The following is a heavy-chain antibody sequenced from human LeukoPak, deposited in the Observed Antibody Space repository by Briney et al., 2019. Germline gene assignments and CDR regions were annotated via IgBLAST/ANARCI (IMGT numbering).Heavy chain of an antibody. J-gene: IGHJ4*02. D-gene: IGHD3-16*01. CDR3: ARGVGDLGDY. V-gene: IGHV1-8*01. Sequence: ASVKVSCKASGYTFTSYHINWVRQATGQGLEWMGWTSPNSGNTDYAQKFQGRVTMTRDTSINTAYMELSSLRSEDTAVYYCARGVGDLGDYWGQGTLVTVSS. CDR1: GYTFTSYH. CDR2: TSPNSGNT.